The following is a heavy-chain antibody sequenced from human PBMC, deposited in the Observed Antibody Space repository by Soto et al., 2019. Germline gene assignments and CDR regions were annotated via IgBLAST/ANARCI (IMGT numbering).Heavy chain of an antibody. CDR3: ARVRGRKFDY. CDR1: GFIFSDYY. J-gene: IGHJ4*02. V-gene: IGHV3-11*01. D-gene: IGHD5-12*01. CDR2: IRSSE. Sequence: QVQLVESGGGLVKPGGSLSRSCAATGFIFSDYYMSWIRQAPGKGLAWVSNIRSSEDYADSVKGRFTISRDNAKNSLYLQMNSLRAEDTAVYFCARVRGRKFDYWGQGTLVSVSS.